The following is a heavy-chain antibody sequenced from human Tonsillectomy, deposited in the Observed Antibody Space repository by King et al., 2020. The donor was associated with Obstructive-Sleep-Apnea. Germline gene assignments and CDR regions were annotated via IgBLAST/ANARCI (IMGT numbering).Heavy chain of an antibody. D-gene: IGHD3-22*01. Sequence: VKLVESGAEVKKPGASVKVSCKTSGYTFTGYGINWVRQAPGQGLEWMGWISPHNGKTNYEQKVQGRVTMTTDTSTTTAYMELRSLRSDDTAVYYCAREEYYFDGSGYYPSDYWGQGTLVTVSS. J-gene: IGHJ4*02. CDR3: AREEYYFDGSGYYPSDY. CDR2: ISPHNGKT. V-gene: IGHV1-18*01. CDR1: GYTFTGYG.